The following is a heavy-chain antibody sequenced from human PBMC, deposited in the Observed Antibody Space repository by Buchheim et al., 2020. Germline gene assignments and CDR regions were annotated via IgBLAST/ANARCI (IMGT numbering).Heavy chain of an antibody. V-gene: IGHV3-23*01. D-gene: IGHD5-18*01. J-gene: IGHJ4*02. CDR3: VKEALGYSYADY. Sequence: EVQLLASGGGFVQAGGSLRLSCAASGFTFSKSAMSWVRQAPGKGLEWVSAISEDGGRTYYADSVEGRLRIPRDKSKNTLYLQMNSLRAEDTAIYYCVKEALGYSYADYWGQGTL. CDR2: ISEDGGRT. CDR1: GFTFSKSA.